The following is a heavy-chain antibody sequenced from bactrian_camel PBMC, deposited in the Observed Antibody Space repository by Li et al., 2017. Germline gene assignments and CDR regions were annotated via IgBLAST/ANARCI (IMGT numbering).Heavy chain of an antibody. J-gene: IGHJ4*01. CDR3: TTGECRDGYCFQGVGPY. D-gene: IGHD3*01. CDR1: GFTFSNNW. Sequence: QLVESGGGLVQPGGSLRLSCAASGFTFSNNWMHWVRQPPGKGLEWVSIITREGDRTYHSDSVKGRFTASRDNAENTVYLQMNSLKTEDTAVYYCTTGECRDGYCFQGVGPYWGRGTQVTVS. CDR2: ITREGDRT. V-gene: IGHV3S25*01.